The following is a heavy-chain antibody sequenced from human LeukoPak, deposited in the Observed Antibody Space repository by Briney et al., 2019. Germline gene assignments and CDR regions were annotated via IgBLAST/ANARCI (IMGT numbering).Heavy chain of an antibody. J-gene: IGHJ4*02. V-gene: IGHV4-39*01. CDR3: ARQQKTTVTLYDY. D-gene: IGHD4-17*01. CDR2: IYYSGST. Sequence: SETPSLTCTVSGGSISSSSYYWGWIRQPPGKGLEWIGSIYYSGSTYYNPSLKSRVTISVDTSKNQFSLKLSSVTAADTAVYYCARQQKTTVTLYDYWGQGTLVTVSS. CDR1: GGSISSSSYY.